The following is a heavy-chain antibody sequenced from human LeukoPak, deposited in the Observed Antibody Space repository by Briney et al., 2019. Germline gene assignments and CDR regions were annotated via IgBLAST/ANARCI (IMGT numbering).Heavy chain of an antibody. V-gene: IGHV1-46*01. Sequence: GASVKVSCKASGYTFTSYYMHWVRQAPGQGLEWMGIINPSGGSTSYAQKFQGRVTMTRDTSTSTAYMELSSLRSEDTAVYYCAKDIVVVPAAFSYYYYYGMDVWGQGTTVTVSS. CDR2: INPSGGST. D-gene: IGHD2-2*01. CDR3: AKDIVVVPAAFSYYYYYGMDV. J-gene: IGHJ6*02. CDR1: GYTFTSYY.